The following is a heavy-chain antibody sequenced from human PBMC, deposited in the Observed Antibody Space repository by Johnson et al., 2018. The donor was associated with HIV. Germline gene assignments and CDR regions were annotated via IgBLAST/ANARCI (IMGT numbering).Heavy chain of an antibody. V-gene: IGHV3-30-3*01. Sequence: QVQLVESGGGVVQPGRSLRLSCAASGFTFSSYAMHWVRQAPGKGLEWVAVISYDGSNKYYADSVKGRFTISRDNAKNSLSLLMNSLRPEDTAVYYCARDSTPWGGDYVGYAFDIWGQGTMVTVSS. CDR1: GFTFSSYA. D-gene: IGHD4-17*01. CDR3: ARDSTPWGGDYVGYAFDI. J-gene: IGHJ3*02. CDR2: ISYDGSNK.